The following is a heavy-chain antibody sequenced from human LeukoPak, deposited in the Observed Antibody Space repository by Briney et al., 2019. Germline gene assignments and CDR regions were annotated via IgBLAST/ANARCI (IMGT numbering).Heavy chain of an antibody. CDR2: ISGSGGST. V-gene: IGHV3-23*01. J-gene: IGHJ4*02. Sequence: GGSLRLSCAASGFTFSTFAMSWVRQTPGKGLEWVSAISGSGGSTYYADSVKGRFTISRDNSKNTLYLQMNSLRAEDTAVYYCAKVLSVVPVTARFDYWGQGTLVTVSS. D-gene: IGHD2-15*01. CDR3: AKVLSVVPVTARFDY. CDR1: GFTFSTFA.